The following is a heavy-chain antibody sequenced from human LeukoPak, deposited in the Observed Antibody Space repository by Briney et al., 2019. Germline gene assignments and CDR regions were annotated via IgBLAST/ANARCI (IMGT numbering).Heavy chain of an antibody. D-gene: IGHD5-24*01. J-gene: IGHJ4*02. Sequence: GGSLRLSCAASGFTFSSYEMNWVRQAPGKGLEWVSYISSAGSIIYYADSMKGRFTISRDNAKNSLYLQMHTLRAEDTAVYYCASTDGSNAYWGQGTLVTVSA. V-gene: IGHV3-48*03. CDR3: ASTDGSNAY. CDR1: GFTFSSYE. CDR2: ISSAGSII.